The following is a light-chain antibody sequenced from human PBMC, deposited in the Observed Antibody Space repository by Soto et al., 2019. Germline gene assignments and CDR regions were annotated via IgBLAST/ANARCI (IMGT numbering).Light chain of an antibody. Sequence: EIVMPQSPATLSVSPGDRATLCCRASQSVSSSYLAWYQEKPGQAPRLLIYGASSRATGIPDRFSGSGSGTEFTLTISSLQSEDVAVYYCHQHHSWPWTLGQGTKVDIK. CDR1: QSVSSSY. V-gene: IGKV3D-15*01. CDR3: HQHHSWPWT. J-gene: IGKJ1*01. CDR2: GAS.